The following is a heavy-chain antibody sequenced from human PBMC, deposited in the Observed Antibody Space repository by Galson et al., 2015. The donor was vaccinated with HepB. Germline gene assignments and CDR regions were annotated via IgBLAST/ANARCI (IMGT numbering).Heavy chain of an antibody. D-gene: IGHD1-7*01. CDR3: ASQELADYYYYGMDV. Sequence: QVQLQESGPGLVKPSETLSLTCAVSGGSISSSNWWSWVRQPPGKGLEWIGEIYHSGSTNYNPSLKSRVTISVDKSKNQFSLKLSSVTAADTAVYYCASQELADYYYYGMDVWGQGTTVTVSS. V-gene: IGHV4-4*02. CDR2: IYHSGST. J-gene: IGHJ6*02. CDR1: GGSISSSNW.